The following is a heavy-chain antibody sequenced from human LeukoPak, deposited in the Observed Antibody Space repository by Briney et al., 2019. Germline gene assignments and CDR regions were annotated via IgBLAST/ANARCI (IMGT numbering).Heavy chain of an antibody. V-gene: IGHV4-39*07. Sequence: SETLSLTCTVSGGSISSSGYYWGWIRQPPGKGLEWIGSIYYSGGNYYDPSLKSRVTISVDTSKNQFSLKLSSVTAADTAVYYCARSRAPIRRLWFGEFNWFDPWGQGTLVTVSS. CDR2: IYYSGGN. D-gene: IGHD3-10*01. CDR1: GGSISSSGYY. J-gene: IGHJ5*02. CDR3: ARSRAPIRRLWFGEFNWFDP.